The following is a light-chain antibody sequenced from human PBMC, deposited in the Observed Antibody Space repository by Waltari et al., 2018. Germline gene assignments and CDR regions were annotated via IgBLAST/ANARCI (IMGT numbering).Light chain of an antibody. CDR2: EVS. CDR1: SGDIGGSYD. Sequence: QAALTQPHSVSKSLGQSVNIPCTGTSGDIGGSYDVYRDQQHPVAAPKRLIYEVSKRPSGVSDRFAGSKSGNTASLTISGVQAADEADYYCRAYKTGITFDWLFGGGTRLTVL. J-gene: IGLJ3*02. CDR3: RAYKTGITFDWL. V-gene: IGLV2-11*01.